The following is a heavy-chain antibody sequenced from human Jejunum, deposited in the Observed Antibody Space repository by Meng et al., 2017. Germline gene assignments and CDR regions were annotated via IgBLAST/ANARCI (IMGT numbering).Heavy chain of an antibody. CDR3: TTDSGRWGYM. J-gene: IGHJ3*02. Sequence: GESLKISCAVSGLTFTQAWMSWVRQAPGKGPEWVGRIKSFSSGGTIDYATPVKGRFTISREDSKNTLYLEMNSLKTEDTGVYYCTTDSGRWGYMWGQETMVTVSS. V-gene: IGHV3-15*01. D-gene: IGHD2-21*01. CDR2: IKSFSSGGTI. CDR1: GLTFTQAW.